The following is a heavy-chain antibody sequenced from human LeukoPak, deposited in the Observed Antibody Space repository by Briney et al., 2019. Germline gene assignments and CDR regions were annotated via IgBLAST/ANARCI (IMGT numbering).Heavy chain of an antibody. Sequence: GGSLRLSCAASGFSFSRYSMHWVRQAPGKGLEWISYISGSSSTIYYADSVKGRFTISRDNAKTSLILQMNSLRAEDTAVYYCAKGDTVMAPFDYWGQGTVVIVSS. CDR1: GFSFSRYS. CDR3: AKGDTVMAPFDY. CDR2: ISGSSSTI. D-gene: IGHD5-18*01. J-gene: IGHJ4*02. V-gene: IGHV3-48*01.